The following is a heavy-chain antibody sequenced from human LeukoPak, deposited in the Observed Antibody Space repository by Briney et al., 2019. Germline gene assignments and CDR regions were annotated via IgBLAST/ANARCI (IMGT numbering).Heavy chain of an antibody. CDR2: ISSSSSTI. Sequence: QAGGSLRLSCAASGFTVSSNCMTWVRQAPGKGLEWVSYISSSSSTIYYADSVKGRFTISRDNAKNSLYLQVNSLRDEDTAVYYCAREQGGMDVWGQGTTVTVSS. CDR1: GFTVSSNC. CDR3: AREQGGMDV. V-gene: IGHV3-48*02. J-gene: IGHJ6*02.